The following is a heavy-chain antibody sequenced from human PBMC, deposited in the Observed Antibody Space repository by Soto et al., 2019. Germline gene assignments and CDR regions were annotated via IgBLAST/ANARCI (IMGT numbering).Heavy chain of an antibody. D-gene: IGHD3-22*01. CDR1: GGSISSSSYY. Sequence: QLQESGPGLVKPSETLSLTCTVSGGSISSSSYYWGWIRQPPGKGLEWIGSIYYSGSTYYNPSLKSRVTISVDTSKNQFSPKLSSVTAADTAVYYCAKLAFYSGYLDYWGQGTLVTVSS. J-gene: IGHJ4*02. CDR2: IYYSGST. CDR3: AKLAFYSGYLDY. V-gene: IGHV4-39*01.